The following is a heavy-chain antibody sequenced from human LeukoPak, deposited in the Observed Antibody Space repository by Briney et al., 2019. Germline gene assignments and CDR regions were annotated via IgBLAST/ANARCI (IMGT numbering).Heavy chain of an antibody. D-gene: IGHD6-19*01. CDR3: ARALAVAGRVYFDY. CDR1: GGSISSYY. CDR2: IYTSGST. J-gene: IGHJ4*02. V-gene: IGHV4-4*07. Sequence: SETLSLTCTVSGGSISSYYWSWIRQPAGKGLEWIGRIYTSGSTNYNPSLRSRVTMSVDTSKNQFSLKLSSVTAADTAVYYCARALAVAGRVYFDYWGQGTLVTVSS.